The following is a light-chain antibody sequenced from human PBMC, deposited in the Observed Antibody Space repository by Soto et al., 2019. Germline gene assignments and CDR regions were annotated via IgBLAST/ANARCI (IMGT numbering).Light chain of an antibody. CDR1: QSISSS. J-gene: IGKJ4*01. CDR2: DAS. CDR3: QQHSDWPLN. Sequence: EIVLIQSPVTRSLSPGERATLSCRASQSISSSLAWYQQNPGQAPSLLIFDASNRATGIPVSFSGGGSGTDFTLTIRSLEPDDFTVYYCQQHSDWPLNFGGGTRGQI. V-gene: IGKV3-11*01.